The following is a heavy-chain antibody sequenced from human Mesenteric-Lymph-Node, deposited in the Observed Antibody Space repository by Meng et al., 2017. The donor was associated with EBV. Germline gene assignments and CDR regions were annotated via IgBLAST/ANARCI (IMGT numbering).Heavy chain of an antibody. CDR3: ARFQLLSFGEQT. Sequence: QVRLEQSGPGLVKPSATLSLTCTVSGGSVSSDNYYWSWMRQSPGKRLEWIGSRYHSGYTDYNPSLKSRVTISLDTSKNHLSLKLASVTAADTAVYYCARFQLLSFGEQTWSQGSLVTVSS. CDR1: GGSVSSDNYY. V-gene: IGHV4-61*03. J-gene: IGHJ5*02. CDR2: RYHSGYT. D-gene: IGHD3-10*01.